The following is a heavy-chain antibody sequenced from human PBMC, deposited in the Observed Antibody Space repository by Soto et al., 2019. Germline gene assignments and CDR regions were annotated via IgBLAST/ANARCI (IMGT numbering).Heavy chain of an antibody. CDR1: GFTFSSYA. CDR2: ISGSGGST. Sequence: EVQLLESGGGLVQPGGSLRLSCAASGFTFSSYAMSWVRQAPGKGLEWVSAISGSGGSTYYADSVKGRFTISRDNSKNTLYLQMTSLRAEDTAVYYCAKQNFGELIRIYFDYWGQGTLVTVSS. D-gene: IGHD3-10*01. CDR3: AKQNFGELIRIYFDY. J-gene: IGHJ4*02. V-gene: IGHV3-23*01.